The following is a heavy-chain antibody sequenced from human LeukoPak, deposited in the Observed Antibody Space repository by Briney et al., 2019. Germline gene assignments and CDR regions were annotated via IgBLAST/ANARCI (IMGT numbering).Heavy chain of an antibody. D-gene: IGHD3-3*01. CDR3: ARPWFDFWMGPGY. J-gene: IGHJ4*02. V-gene: IGHV5-51*01. CDR1: GYTFTNYW. Sequence: GESLKISCKGSGYTFTNYWIGWVRQMPGKGLEWMGLIYPGDSDTRYSPSFQGQVTISADKSINTVYLQWRSLKASDTAMCYCARPWFDFWMGPGYWGQGTLVTVSS. CDR2: IYPGDSDT.